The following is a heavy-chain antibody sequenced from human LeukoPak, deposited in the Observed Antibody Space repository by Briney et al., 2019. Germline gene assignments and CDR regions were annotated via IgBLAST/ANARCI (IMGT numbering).Heavy chain of an antibody. Sequence: GGSLRLSCAASGFTFSSYSMNWVRQAPGKGLEWVSSISSSSSYIYYADSVKGRFTISRDNSKNTLYLQMNSLRAEDTAVYYCAKDREVRGVIIYYGMDVWGQGTTVTVSS. D-gene: IGHD3-10*01. CDR1: GFTFSSYS. J-gene: IGHJ6*02. CDR3: AKDREVRGVIIYYGMDV. CDR2: ISSSSSYI. V-gene: IGHV3-21*01.